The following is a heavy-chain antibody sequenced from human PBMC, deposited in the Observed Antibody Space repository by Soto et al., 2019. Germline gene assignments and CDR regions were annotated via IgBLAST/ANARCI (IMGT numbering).Heavy chain of an antibody. Sequence: PMSDTWTVAGGYISNSHYYRDRKSQPPGKGLEWIGSVYYSGSTYYNPSLKSRVTMSVDTSKNQFSLKLYSMTAADTAVYYCARHGESGESLYWGQGIPVTVSS. V-gene: IGHV4-39*01. D-gene: IGHD1-26*01. CDR1: GGYISNSHYY. CDR3: ARHGESGESLY. CDR2: VYYSGST. J-gene: IGHJ4*02.